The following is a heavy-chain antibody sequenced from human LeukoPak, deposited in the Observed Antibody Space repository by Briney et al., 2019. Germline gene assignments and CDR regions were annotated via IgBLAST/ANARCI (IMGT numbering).Heavy chain of an antibody. Sequence: GGSLRLSCVASGFTFSSYGLHWVRQAPGKGLEWVAFIRYDGSDKYYADSVKGRFTISRDNSKNTLYLQMNSLRTEDTAVYYCAKDLTTVTTQGDYWGQGTLVTVS. CDR3: AKDLTTVTTQGDY. D-gene: IGHD4-17*01. V-gene: IGHV3-30*02. J-gene: IGHJ4*02. CDR1: GFTFSSYG. CDR2: IRYDGSDK.